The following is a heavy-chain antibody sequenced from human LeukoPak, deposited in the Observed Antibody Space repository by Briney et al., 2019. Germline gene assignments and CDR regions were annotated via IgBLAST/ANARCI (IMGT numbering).Heavy chain of an antibody. CDR3: AKDRIRVYYDSSGYYDY. J-gene: IGHJ4*02. CDR2: ISYDGSNK. CDR1: GFTFSSYA. V-gene: IGHV3-30-3*01. D-gene: IGHD3-22*01. Sequence: GGSLRLSCAASGFTFSSYAMHWVRQAPGKGLEWVAVISYDGSNKYYADSVKGRFTISRDNSKNTLYLQMNSLRAEDTAVYYCAKDRIRVYYDSSGYYDYWGQGTLVTVSS.